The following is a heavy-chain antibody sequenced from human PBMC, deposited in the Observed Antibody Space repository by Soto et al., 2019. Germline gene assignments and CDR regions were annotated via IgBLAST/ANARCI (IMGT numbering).Heavy chain of an antibody. CDR1: GYSFTSSW. V-gene: IGHV5-51*01. J-gene: IGHJ4*02. Sequence: GESLKISCKGSGYSFTSSWIGWVRQMPGKGLEWMGIIYPGDSDTRYSPSFQGQVTISADKSISTAYLQWSSLKASDTAMYYCARIDDFWSGYPTHFDYWGQGTLVTVSS. CDR2: IYPGDSDT. D-gene: IGHD3-3*01. CDR3: ARIDDFWSGYPTHFDY.